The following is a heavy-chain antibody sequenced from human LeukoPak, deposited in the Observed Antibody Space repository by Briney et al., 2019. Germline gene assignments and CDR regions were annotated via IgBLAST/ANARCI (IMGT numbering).Heavy chain of an antibody. Sequence: NSGGSLRLSRAASGFTFSDYYMSWIRQAPGKGLEWVSYISSSSSYTNYADSVKGRFTISRDNAKNSLYLQMNSLRAEDTAVYYCARSPRYCSSTSCQGGNWFDPWGQGTLVTVSS. V-gene: IGHV3-11*03. CDR2: ISSSSSYT. CDR3: ARSPRYCSSTSCQGGNWFDP. J-gene: IGHJ5*02. D-gene: IGHD2-2*01. CDR1: GFTFSDYY.